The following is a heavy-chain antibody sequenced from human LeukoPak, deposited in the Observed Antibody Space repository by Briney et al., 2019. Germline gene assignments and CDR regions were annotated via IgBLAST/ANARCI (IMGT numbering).Heavy chain of an antibody. D-gene: IGHD2-15*01. V-gene: IGHV3-30*02. J-gene: IGHJ6*03. CDR1: GFTFSSYG. CDR2: IRYDGTDK. Sequence: GGSLRLSCAASGFTFSSYGMHWVRQAPGKGLEWVAFIRYDGTDKYYADSVKGRFTISRDNSKNTLYLQMNSLRPEDTAVYYCAKGVYYCSSSSCPQYYYYMDVWGKGTTVTVSS. CDR3: AKGVYYCSSSSCPQYYYYMDV.